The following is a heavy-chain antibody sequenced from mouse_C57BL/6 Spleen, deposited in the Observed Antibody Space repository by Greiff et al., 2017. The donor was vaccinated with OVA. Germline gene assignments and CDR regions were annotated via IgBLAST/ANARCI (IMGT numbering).Heavy chain of an antibody. CDR2: IDPSDSYT. CDR1: GYTFTSYW. CDR3: ARRRDYGNYDAMDY. V-gene: IGHV1-50*01. J-gene: IGHJ4*01. Sequence: VQLQQSGAELVKPGASVKLSCKASGYTFTSYWMQWVKQRPGQGLEWIGEIDPSDSYTNYNQKFKGKATLTVDTSSSTAYMQLSSLTSEDSAVYYCARRRDYGNYDAMDYWGQGTSVTVSS. D-gene: IGHD2-1*01.